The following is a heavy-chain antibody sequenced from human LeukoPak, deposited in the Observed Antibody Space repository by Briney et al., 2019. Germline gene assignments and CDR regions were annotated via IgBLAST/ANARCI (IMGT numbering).Heavy chain of an antibody. V-gene: IGHV3-53*01. Sequence: GGSLRLSCAVSGFTVSSNYMSWVRQAPGKGLEWASVIYSGAGTYYADSVKGRFTISRDNSKNTLYLQMNSLRAEDTAVYYCARDSSGPSYWGQGTLVTVSS. CDR3: ARDSSGPSY. CDR1: GFTVSSNY. D-gene: IGHD6-19*01. CDR2: IYSGAGT. J-gene: IGHJ4*02.